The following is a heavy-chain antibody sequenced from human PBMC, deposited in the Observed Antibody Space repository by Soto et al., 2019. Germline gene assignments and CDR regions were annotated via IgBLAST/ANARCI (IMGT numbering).Heavy chain of an antibody. CDR2: ISYDGSYK. V-gene: IGHV3-30*09. CDR1: GFSFSTYA. Sequence: QVQLVESGGGVVQPGRSLRLSCGASGFSFSTYAMHWVRQAPGKGLEWVVVISYDGSYKYYADSVQGRFAISRDNSKNTLYLQMNSLRPDDTAVYYCATNIYNYYDSSGYYPHYWGQGTLVTVSS. D-gene: IGHD3-22*01. J-gene: IGHJ4*02. CDR3: ATNIYNYYDSSGYYPHY.